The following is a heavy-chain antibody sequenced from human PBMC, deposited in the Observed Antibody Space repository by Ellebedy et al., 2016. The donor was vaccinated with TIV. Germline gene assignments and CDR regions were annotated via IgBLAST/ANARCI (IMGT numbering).Heavy chain of an antibody. CDR2: INAGNGNT. CDR1: GYTFTSYA. CDR3: ARDGEAGRGNDAFDI. Sequence: AASVKVSCKASGYTFTSYAMHWVRQAPGQRLEWMGWINAGNGNTKYSQKFQGSVTITRDTSASTAYMELSSLRSEDTAVYYCARDGEAGRGNDAFDIWGQGTMVTVSS. V-gene: IGHV1-3*01. J-gene: IGHJ3*02. D-gene: IGHD1-26*01.